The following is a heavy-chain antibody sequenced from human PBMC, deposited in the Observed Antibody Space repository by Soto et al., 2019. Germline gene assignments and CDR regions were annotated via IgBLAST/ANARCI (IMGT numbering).Heavy chain of an antibody. CDR3: ARLSSFDY. CDR2: IYYSGST. V-gene: IGHV4-39*01. Sequence: SETLSLTCTVSGGSISSSSYYWGWIRQPPGKGLEWIGSIYYSGSTYYNPSLKSRVTISVDTSKNQFSLKLSSVTAADTAVYYCARLSSFDYWGQVTLVTVSS. CDR1: GGSISSSSYY. D-gene: IGHD2-15*01. J-gene: IGHJ4*02.